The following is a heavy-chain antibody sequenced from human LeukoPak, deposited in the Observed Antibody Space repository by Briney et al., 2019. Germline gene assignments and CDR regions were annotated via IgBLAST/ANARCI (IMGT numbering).Heavy chain of an antibody. J-gene: IGHJ6*03. D-gene: IGHD2-2*02. CDR1: GYTFTGYY. CDR2: INPNSGGT. CDR3: ARSPCGSTSCYIGYYYYYYMDV. Sequence: ASVKVSCKASGYTFTGYYMHWVRQAPGQGLEWMGWINPNSGGTNYAQKFQGRVTMTRDTSISTAYMELSRLTSDDTAVYYCARSPCGSTSCYIGYYYYYYMDVWGKGTTVTVSS. V-gene: IGHV1-2*02.